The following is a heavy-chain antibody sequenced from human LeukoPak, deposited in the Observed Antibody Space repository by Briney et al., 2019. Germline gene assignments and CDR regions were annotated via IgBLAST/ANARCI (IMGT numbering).Heavy chain of an antibody. J-gene: IGHJ3*02. CDR1: GFTFSSYS. CDR2: ISSSSSYI. V-gene: IGHV3-21*01. D-gene: IGHD1-26*01. CDR3: ARAIVGATTRAFDI. Sequence: GGSLRLSCAASGFTFSSYSINWVRQAPGKGLEWVSSISSSSSYIYYADSVKGRFTISRDNAKNSLYLQMNSLRAEDTAVYYCARAIVGATTRAFDIWGQGTMVTVSS.